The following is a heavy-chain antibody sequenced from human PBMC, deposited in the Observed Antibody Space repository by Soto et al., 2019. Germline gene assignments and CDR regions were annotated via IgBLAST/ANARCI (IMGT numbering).Heavy chain of an antibody. D-gene: IGHD3-22*01. CDR2: IKQDGSEK. J-gene: IGHJ4*02. V-gene: IGHV3-7*01. CDR3: ARGLYYYDSSGYEGEF. CDR1: GFTFSSYW. Sequence: GGSLRLSCAASGFTFSSYWMSWVRQAPGKGLEWVASIKQDGSEKYYVDSVKGRFTISRDNAKNSLYLQMNSLRAEDTAVYYCARGLYYYDSSGYEGEFWGQGTLVTVSS.